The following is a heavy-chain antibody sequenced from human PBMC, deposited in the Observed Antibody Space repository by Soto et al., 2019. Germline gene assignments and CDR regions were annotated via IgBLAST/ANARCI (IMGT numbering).Heavy chain of an antibody. CDR3: AKADGEQWLIPHLDN. J-gene: IGHJ4*02. CDR1: GFNFKKFD. V-gene: IGHV3-23*01. D-gene: IGHD6-19*01. CDR2: ISCCGGPT. Sequence: EVQLLESGGGVVQPGGSLRLSCVASGFNFKKFDMAWVRQAPGEGLEWVSGISCCGGPTSYADSVKGLFSTARDDSKNTLSLQMNGLRVEDTAQYFCAKADGEQWLIPHLDNWGQGTLVTVS.